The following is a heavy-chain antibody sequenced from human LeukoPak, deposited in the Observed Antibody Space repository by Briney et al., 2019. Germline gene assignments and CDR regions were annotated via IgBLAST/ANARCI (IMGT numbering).Heavy chain of an antibody. V-gene: IGHV3-21*04. CDR3: ARGDSSGSYFDY. CDR1: GFTFSSYS. CDR2: ISSSSSYI. D-gene: IGHD6-25*01. Sequence: GGSLRLPCAASGFTFSSYSMNWVRQAPGKGLEWVSSISSSSSYIYYADSVKGRFTISRDNSKNTLYLQMNSLRAEDTAVYYCARGDSSGSYFDYWGQGTLVTVSS. J-gene: IGHJ4*02.